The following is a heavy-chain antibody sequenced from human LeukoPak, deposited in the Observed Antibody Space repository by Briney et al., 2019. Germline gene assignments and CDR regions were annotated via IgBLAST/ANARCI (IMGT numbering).Heavy chain of an antibody. D-gene: IGHD3-22*01. J-gene: IGHJ4*02. CDR1: GFTFSSFE. V-gene: IGHV3-48*03. CDR2: ISGSGTTI. CDR3: ARVQFDGSGHIPDY. Sequence: QPGGSLRLSCAASGFTFSSFEVNWVRQAPGKGLEWVSYISGSGTTISYADSVKGRFTISRDNAKNSVYLPMDSLRAEDTAVYYCARVQFDGSGHIPDYRGQGTLVTVSS.